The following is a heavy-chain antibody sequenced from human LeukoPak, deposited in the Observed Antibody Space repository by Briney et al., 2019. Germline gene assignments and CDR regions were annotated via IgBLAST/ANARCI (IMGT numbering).Heavy chain of an antibody. CDR1: GYSISSGYY. J-gene: IGHJ6*03. V-gene: IGHV4-38-2*01. Sequence: SETLSLTCAVSGYSISSGYYWGWIRQPPGKGLEWIGSIYHSGSTYYNPSLKSRVTISVDTSKNQFSLKLSSVTAADTAVYYCARQSLYYDFWSALDYYMDVWGKGTTATVSS. D-gene: IGHD3-3*01. CDR3: ARQSLYYDFWSALDYYMDV. CDR2: IYHSGST.